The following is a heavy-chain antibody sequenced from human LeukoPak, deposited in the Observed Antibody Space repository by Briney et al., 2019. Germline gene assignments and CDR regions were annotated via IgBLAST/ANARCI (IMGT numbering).Heavy chain of an antibody. Sequence: GESLKISCKGSGYTFISYWIIWVRQMPGKGLEWMGKIDPSDSYTKYSPSFQGQVIVSADKSISTAYLQWSSLKASDTAMYFCARASAASWYYFDYWGQGTLVTVSS. J-gene: IGHJ4*02. V-gene: IGHV5-10-1*01. CDR2: IDPSDSYT. D-gene: IGHD6-13*01. CDR1: GYTFISYW. CDR3: ARASAASWYYFDY.